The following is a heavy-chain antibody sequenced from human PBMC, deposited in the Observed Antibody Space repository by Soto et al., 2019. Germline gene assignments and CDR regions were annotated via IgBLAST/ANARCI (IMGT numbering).Heavy chain of an antibody. D-gene: IGHD2-2*01. CDR1: GFSLSNPRMG. CDR2: ILSNDGK. J-gene: IGHJ6*03. Sequence: QVTLKEAGPVLVKPTETLTLTCTVSGFSLSNPRMGVAWIRQPPGKALEWLAHILSNDGKSYNTSLNSRLTISKDPSKSQVVLTMTHMHPVDTATYYCARIQLPASYVYYMDVWGKGTTVTVSS. CDR3: ARIQLPASYVYYMDV. V-gene: IGHV2-26*01.